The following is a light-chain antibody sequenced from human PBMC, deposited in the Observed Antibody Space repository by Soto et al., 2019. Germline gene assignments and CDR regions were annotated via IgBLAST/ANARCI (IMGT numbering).Light chain of an antibody. CDR3: CSYAGSSTVV. V-gene: IGLV2-23*01. J-gene: IGLJ2*01. CDR1: SSDVGSYNL. CDR2: EGS. Sequence: QSVLTQPDSVYGSPGQSITISCTGTSSDVGSYNLVSWYQQHPGKAPKLMIYEGSKRPSGVSNRFSGSKSGNTASLTISGLQAEDEADYYCCSYAGSSTVVFGGGTKVTVL.